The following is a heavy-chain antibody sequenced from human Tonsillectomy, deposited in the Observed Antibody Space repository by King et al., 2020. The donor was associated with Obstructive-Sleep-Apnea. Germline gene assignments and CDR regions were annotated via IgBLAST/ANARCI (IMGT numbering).Heavy chain of an antibody. Sequence: VQLVESGGGLVPPGGSLRLSCAASGFTFSRYWMSWVRQAPGKGLEGVANIKQGGSEKYYVASVKGRFTISRDNAKNSLYLQMNSLRAEDTALYYCARDDTDYWGQGTLVTVSS. V-gene: IGHV3-7*01. D-gene: IGHD2-2*02. CDR2: IKQGGSEK. J-gene: IGHJ4*02. CDR1: GFTFSRYW. CDR3: ARDDTDY.